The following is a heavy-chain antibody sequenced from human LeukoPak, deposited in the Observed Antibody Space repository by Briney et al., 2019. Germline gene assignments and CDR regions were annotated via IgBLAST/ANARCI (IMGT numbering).Heavy chain of an antibody. V-gene: IGHV4-31*03. CDR3: ARGKGILLWFGENAPVQVTPGKYYFDY. Sequence: SETLSLTCTVSGGSISSGGYYWSWIRQHPGKGLEWIGYIYYSGSTYYNPSLKSRVTISVDTSKNQFSLKLSSVTAADTAVYYCARGKGILLWFGENAPVQVTPGKYYFDYWGQGTLVTVSS. CDR1: GGSISSGGYY. J-gene: IGHJ4*02. D-gene: IGHD3-10*01. CDR2: IYYSGST.